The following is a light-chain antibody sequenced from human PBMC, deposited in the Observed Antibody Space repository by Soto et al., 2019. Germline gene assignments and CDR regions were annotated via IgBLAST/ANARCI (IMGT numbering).Light chain of an antibody. CDR3: QQSYSVPIT. Sequence: DIQMTQSPSSLSASVGDRVTITCRASESISSHLNWYQQKSGRAPRLLIHAASTLQTGVPSRFSGSGSGTDFTLTISSLQPEDFATYYCQQSYSVPITFGQGTRLEIK. CDR2: AAS. J-gene: IGKJ5*01. CDR1: ESISSH. V-gene: IGKV1-39*01.